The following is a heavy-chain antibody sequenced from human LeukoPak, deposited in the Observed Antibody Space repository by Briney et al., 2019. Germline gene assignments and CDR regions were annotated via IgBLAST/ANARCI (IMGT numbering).Heavy chain of an antibody. Sequence: PGGSLRLSCAASGFTFSSYAMHWVRQAPGKGLEWVAVISYDGSNKYYADSVKGRFTISRDNSKNTLYLQMNSLRAEDTAVYYCARDHSSSWFDYWGQRTLVTVSS. CDR3: ARDHSSSWFDY. CDR1: GFTFSSYA. CDR2: ISYDGSNK. J-gene: IGHJ4*02. V-gene: IGHV3-30*04. D-gene: IGHD6-13*01.